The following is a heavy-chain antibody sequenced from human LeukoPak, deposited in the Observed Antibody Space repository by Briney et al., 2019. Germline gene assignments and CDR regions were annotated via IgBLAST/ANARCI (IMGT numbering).Heavy chain of an antibody. CDR2: INHSGST. Sequence: SETLSLTCAVYGGSFSGYYWSWIRQPPGKGLEWIGEINHSGSTNYNPSLKSRVTISVDTPKNQFSLKLSSVTAADTAVYYCASVRIVGATRYFDYWGQGTLVTVSS. J-gene: IGHJ4*02. D-gene: IGHD1-26*01. CDR3: ASVRIVGATRYFDY. V-gene: IGHV4-34*01. CDR1: GGSFSGYY.